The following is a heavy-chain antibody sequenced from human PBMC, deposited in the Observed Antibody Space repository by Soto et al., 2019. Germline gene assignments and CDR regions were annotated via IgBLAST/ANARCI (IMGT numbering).Heavy chain of an antibody. CDR1: GFTFSSYA. CDR3: AKDGRNDYWTDYFDY. D-gene: IGHD3-16*01. Sequence: GGSLRLPCAASGFTFSSYAMSWVRQAPGKGLEWVSAISGSGGSTYYADSVKGRFTISRDNSKNTLYLQMNSLGAKDTAVYYCAKDGRNDYWTDYFDYWGQGTLVTVSS. V-gene: IGHV3-23*01. CDR2: ISGSGGST. J-gene: IGHJ4*02.